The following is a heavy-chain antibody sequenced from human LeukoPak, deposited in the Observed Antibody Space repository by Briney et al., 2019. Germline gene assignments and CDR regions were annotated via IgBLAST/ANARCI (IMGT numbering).Heavy chain of an antibody. CDR3: ARNQRRLDY. CDR1: GFTFSSYW. V-gene: IGHV3-7*01. J-gene: IGHJ4*02. CDR2: IKQDGSEK. D-gene: IGHD1-14*01. Sequence: GGSLRLSCAASGFTFSSYWMSWVRQAPGKGLELVANIKQDGSEKYYVDSVKGRFTISRDDAKNSLYLQVNSLRAEDTAVYYCARNQRRLDYWGQGTLVTVSS.